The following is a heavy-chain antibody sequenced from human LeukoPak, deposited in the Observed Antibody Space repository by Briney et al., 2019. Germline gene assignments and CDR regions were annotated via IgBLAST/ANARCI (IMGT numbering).Heavy chain of an antibody. CDR1: GFTFSSYG. CDR2: ISYDGSNK. J-gene: IGHJ6*03. CDR3: AKSGTYYYYYMDV. Sequence: GGSLRLSCAASGFTFSSYGMHWVRQAPGKGLEWVAVISYDGSNKYYADSVKGRFTISRDNSKNAMYLQMNSLRAEDTAVYYCAKSGTYYYYYMDVWGKGTTVTVSS. D-gene: IGHD1-26*01. V-gene: IGHV3-30*18.